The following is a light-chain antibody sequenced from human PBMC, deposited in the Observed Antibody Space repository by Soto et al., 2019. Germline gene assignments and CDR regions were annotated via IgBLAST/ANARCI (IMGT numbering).Light chain of an antibody. CDR3: SSYTTVSTRVV. V-gene: IGLV2-14*01. Sequence: QLVLTQPASVSGSPGQSITISCTGTSSDVGGYNYVSWYQQHPGKAPKLLIYDVNKRPSGVSNRFSGSKSGNTASLTISGLQAEDEADYYCSSYTTVSTRVVFGGGTKVTVL. J-gene: IGLJ2*01. CDR2: DVN. CDR1: SSDVGGYNY.